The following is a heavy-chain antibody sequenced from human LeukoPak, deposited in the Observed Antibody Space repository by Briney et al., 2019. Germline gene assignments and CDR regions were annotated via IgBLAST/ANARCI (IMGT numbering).Heavy chain of an antibody. V-gene: IGHV3-33*01. J-gene: IGHJ4*02. Sequence: GGSLRLSCAASGFTLSSYGMHWVRQAPGKGLEWVAVTWYDENSKYYADSVKGRFTISRDNSKNTLYLQMNSLRAEDTAMYYCARDWHSRNIDYWGQGTLVTVSS. D-gene: IGHD3-22*01. CDR3: ARDWHSRNIDY. CDR1: GFTLSSYG. CDR2: TWYDENSK.